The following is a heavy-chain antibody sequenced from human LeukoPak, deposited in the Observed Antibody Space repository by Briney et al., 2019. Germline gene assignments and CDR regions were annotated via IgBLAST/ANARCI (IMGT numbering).Heavy chain of an antibody. CDR2: ISSSGSTI. D-gene: IGHD3-10*02. J-gene: IGHJ6*04. CDR3: AELGITMIGSV. CDR1: GFTFSSYE. V-gene: IGHV3-48*03. Sequence: GGSLRLSCAASGFTFSSYEMNWVRQAPGKGLEWVAYISSSGSTIYYADSVKGRFTISRDNAKNSLYLQMNSLRAEDTAVYYCAELGITMIGSVWGKGTTVTISS.